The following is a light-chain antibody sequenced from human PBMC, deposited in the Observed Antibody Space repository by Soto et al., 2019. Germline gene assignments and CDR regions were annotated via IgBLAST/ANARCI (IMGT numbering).Light chain of an antibody. J-gene: IGLJ1*01. V-gene: IGLV2-18*02. CDR3: SSYTSSSTYV. CDR1: SSNIGSKT. Sequence: QSVLTQPPSASGTPGQRVTISCSGSSSNIGSKTVNWYQQPPGTAPKLMIYEVSDRPSGVPDRFSGSKSGNTASLTISGLQAEDEADYYCSSYTSSSTYVFGTGTKVTVL. CDR2: EVS.